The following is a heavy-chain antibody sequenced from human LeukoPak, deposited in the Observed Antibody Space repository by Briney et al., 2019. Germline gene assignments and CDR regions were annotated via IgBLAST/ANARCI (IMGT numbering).Heavy chain of an antibody. V-gene: IGHV4-39*01. CDR2: VYYTGRT. D-gene: IGHD3-16*01. J-gene: IGHJ3*02. CDR1: ADSISTSNYY. Sequence: PSETLSLTCTVSADSISTSNYYWGWIRQPPGKGLEWIGSVYYTGRTYDNPSLKSRVTISVDTSKNQFSLKPKSVTAADTAVYYCATTPNYEGGGFDIWGQGTMVTVSS. CDR3: ATTPNYEGGGFDI.